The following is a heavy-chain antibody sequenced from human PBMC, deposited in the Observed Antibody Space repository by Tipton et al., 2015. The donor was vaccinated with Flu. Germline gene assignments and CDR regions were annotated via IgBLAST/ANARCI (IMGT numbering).Heavy chain of an antibody. CDR1: DGSITSRAYH. Sequence: TLSLTCSVSDGSITSRAYHWSWVRQLPEKGLEWIGYVGHSGTTYYNPSLKSRISISVDTSKSQVSLRLTSVTGADTAVYFCARGKIVEGPVTMARDPYNYNGMDVRGQGTAVIVSS. V-gene: IGHV4-31*03. J-gene: IGHJ6*02. D-gene: IGHD1-26*01. CDR3: ARGKIVEGPVTMARDPYNYNGMDV. CDR2: VGHSGTT.